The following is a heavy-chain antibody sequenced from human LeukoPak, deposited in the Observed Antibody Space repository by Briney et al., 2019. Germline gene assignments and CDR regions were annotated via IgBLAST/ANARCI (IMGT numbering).Heavy chain of an antibody. CDR2: IYYSGST. J-gene: IGHJ6*02. CDR3: ARESSVVVPAATPYGMDV. Sequence: SETLSLTCTVSGGSISSGGYYWSWIRQHPGEGLEWIGYIYYSGSTYYNPSLKSRVTISVDTSKNQFSLKLSSVTAADTAVYYCARESSVVVPAATPYGMDVWGQGTTVTVSS. CDR1: GGSISSGGYY. D-gene: IGHD2-2*01. V-gene: IGHV4-31*03.